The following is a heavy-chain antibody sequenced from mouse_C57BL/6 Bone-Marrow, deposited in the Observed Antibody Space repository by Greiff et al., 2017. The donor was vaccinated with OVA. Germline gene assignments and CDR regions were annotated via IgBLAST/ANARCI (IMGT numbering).Heavy chain of an antibody. CDR3: ASPLYGSSYGYFDV. CDR1: GYTFTSYW. CDR2: IHPNSGST. J-gene: IGHJ1*03. V-gene: IGHV1-64*01. Sequence: QVHVKQPGAELVKPGASVKLSCKASGYTFTSYWMHWVKQRPGQGLEWIGMIHPNSGSTNYNEKFKSKATLTVDKSSSTAYMQLSSLTSEDSAVYYCASPLYGSSYGYFDVWGTGTTVTVSS. D-gene: IGHD1-1*01.